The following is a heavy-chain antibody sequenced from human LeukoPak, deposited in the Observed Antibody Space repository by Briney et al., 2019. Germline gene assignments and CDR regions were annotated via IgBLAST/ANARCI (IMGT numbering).Heavy chain of an antibody. V-gene: IGHV4-31*03. CDR1: GGSSSGYY. CDR3: ARSGGGFWSGYYTDHYFDY. Sequence: TPSETLSLTCTVSGGSSSGYYWSWIRQHPGKGLEWIGYIYYSGSTYYNPSLKSRVTISVDTSKNQFSLKLSSVTAADTAVYYCARSGGGFWSGYYTDHYFDYWGQGTLVTVSS. CDR2: IYYSGST. D-gene: IGHD3-3*01. J-gene: IGHJ4*02.